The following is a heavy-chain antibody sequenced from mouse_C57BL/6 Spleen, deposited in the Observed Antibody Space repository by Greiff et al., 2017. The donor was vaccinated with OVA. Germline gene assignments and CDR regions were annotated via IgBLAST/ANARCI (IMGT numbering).Heavy chain of an antibody. CDR3: LYYDYEGFAY. J-gene: IGHJ3*01. CDR2: IDPSDSYT. Sequence: VQLQQPGAELVMPGASVKLSCKASGYTFTSYWMHWVKQRPGQGLEWIGEIDPSDSYTNYNQKFKGKSTLTVDKSSSTAYMQLSSLTSEDSAVYYCLYYDYEGFAYWGQGTLVTVSA. CDR1: GYTFTSYW. V-gene: IGHV1-69*01. D-gene: IGHD2-4*01.